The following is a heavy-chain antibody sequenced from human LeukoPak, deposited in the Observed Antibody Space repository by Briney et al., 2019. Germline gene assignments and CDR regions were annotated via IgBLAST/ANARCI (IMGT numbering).Heavy chain of an antibody. J-gene: IGHJ6*02. CDR2: INYSGST. CDR1: GGSITSRDSS. V-gene: IGHV4-30-4*01. Sequence: SETLSLTCTVSGGSITSRDSSWSWNRQPPGKGLEWIGYINYSGSTSYNPSLKSRVTISVDTSKNQFSLKLSSVTAADTAVYYCARDKDKKGDGLDVWGQGTTVTVSS. CDR3: ARDKDKKGDGLDV.